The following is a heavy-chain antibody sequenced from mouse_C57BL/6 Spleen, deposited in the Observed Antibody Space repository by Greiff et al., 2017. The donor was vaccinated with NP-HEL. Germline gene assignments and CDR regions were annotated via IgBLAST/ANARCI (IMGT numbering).Heavy chain of an antibody. J-gene: IGHJ4*01. CDR3: TSPRTVVGAMDY. CDR2: IYPGNSDT. CDR1: GYTFTSYW. Sequence: VHVKQSGTVLARPGASVKMSCKTSGYTFTSYWMHWVKQRPGQGLEWIGAIYPGNSDTSYNQKFKGKAKLTAVTSASTAYMELSSLTNEDSAVYYCTSPRTVVGAMDYWGQGTSVTVSS. V-gene: IGHV1-5*01. D-gene: IGHD1-1*01.